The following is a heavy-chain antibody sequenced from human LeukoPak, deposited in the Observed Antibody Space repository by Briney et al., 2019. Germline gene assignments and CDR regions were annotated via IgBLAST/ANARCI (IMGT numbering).Heavy chain of an antibody. D-gene: IGHD6-19*01. CDR3: ARDLTKSLYSSGWYEDY. Sequence: SVKVSCKASGGTFSSYAISWVRQAPGQGLEWMGGIIPIFGTANYAQKFQGRVTITADESTSTAYMELRSLRSDDTAVYYCARDLTKSLYSSGWYEDYWGQGTLVTVSS. J-gene: IGHJ4*02. V-gene: IGHV1-69*13. CDR2: IIPIFGTA. CDR1: GGTFSSYA.